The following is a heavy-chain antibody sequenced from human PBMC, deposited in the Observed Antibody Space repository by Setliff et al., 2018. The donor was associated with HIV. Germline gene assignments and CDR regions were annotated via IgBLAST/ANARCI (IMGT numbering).Heavy chain of an antibody. CDR2: MPYDGSNK. J-gene: IGHJ4*02. D-gene: IGHD3-9*01. CDR3: TADPPSEVIDWPGGDN. V-gene: IGHV3-30*02. Sequence: GESLKISCAASGFTFSSYGMHWVRQAPGKGLEWVAFMPYDGSNKYYAVSVKGRFTISRDNSKNTLSPQMNSLRPEDTARYYCTADPPSEVIDWPGGDNWGQGTLVTVSS. CDR1: GFTFSSYG.